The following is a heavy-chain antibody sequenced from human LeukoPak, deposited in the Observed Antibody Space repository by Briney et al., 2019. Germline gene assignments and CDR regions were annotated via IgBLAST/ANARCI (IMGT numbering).Heavy chain of an antibody. D-gene: IGHD4-17*01. V-gene: IGHV1-2*02. Sequence: ASVKVSCKASGYTFTGYYMRWVRQAPGQGLEWMGWINPNSGGTNYAQKFQGRVTMARDTSISTAYMELSRLRSDDTAVYYCARDLGYGDYMGWFDPWGQGTLVTVSS. CDR2: INPNSGGT. CDR3: ARDLGYGDYMGWFDP. CDR1: GYTFTGYY. J-gene: IGHJ5*02.